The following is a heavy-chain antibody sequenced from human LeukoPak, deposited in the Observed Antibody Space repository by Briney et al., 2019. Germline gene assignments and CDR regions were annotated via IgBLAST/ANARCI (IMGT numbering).Heavy chain of an antibody. V-gene: IGHV3-30*02. CDR2: IRYDGSNK. J-gene: IGHJ4*02. CDR3: ARDDYGDY. CDR1: GFTFSSYG. Sequence: GGSLRLSCAASGFTFSSYGMHWVRQAPGKGLEWVAFIRYDGSNKYYADSVKGRSTISRDNAKNSLYLQMNSLRAEDTAVYYCARDDYGDYWGQGTLVTVSS.